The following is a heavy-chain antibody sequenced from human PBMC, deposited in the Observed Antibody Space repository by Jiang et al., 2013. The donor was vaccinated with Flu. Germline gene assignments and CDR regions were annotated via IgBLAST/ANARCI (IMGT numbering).Heavy chain of an antibody. V-gene: IGHV3-23*01. CDR3: AKDAAAIFGVVIIERYYYYGMDV. CDR1: GFTFSSYA. D-gene: IGHD3-3*01. Sequence: VQLLESGGGLVQPGGSLRLSCAASGFTFSSYAMSWVRQAPGKGLEWVSAISGSGGSTYYADSVKGRFTISRDNSKNTLYLQMNSLRAEDTAVYYCAKDAAAIFGVVIIERYYYYGMDVWGQGTTVTVSS. CDR2: ISGSGGST. J-gene: IGHJ6*02.